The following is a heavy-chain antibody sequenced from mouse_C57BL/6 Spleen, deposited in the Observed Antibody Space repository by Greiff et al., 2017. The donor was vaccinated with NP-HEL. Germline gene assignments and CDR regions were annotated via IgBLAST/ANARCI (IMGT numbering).Heavy chain of an antibody. CDR1: GYTFTSYW. J-gene: IGHJ4*01. Sequence: QVQLQQPGAELVRPGTSVKLSCKASGYTFTSYWMPWVKQRPGQGLEWIGVIDPSDSYTNYNQKFKGKATLTVDTSSSTAYMQLSSLTSEDSAVYCCAREDYYAMDYWGQGTSVTVSS. V-gene: IGHV1-59*01. CDR2: IDPSDSYT. CDR3: AREDYYAMDY.